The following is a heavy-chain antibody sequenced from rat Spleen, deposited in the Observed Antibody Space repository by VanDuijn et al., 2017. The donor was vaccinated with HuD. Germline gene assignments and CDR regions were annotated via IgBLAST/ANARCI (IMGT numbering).Heavy chain of an antibody. D-gene: IGHD1-12*03. CDR1: GFSLTSYH. Sequence: QVQLKESGPGLVQPSQTLSLTCTVSGFSLTSYHVHWVRQPPGKGLEWMGVIWTGGITAYNSLLKSRLSISRDTSKSQVFLKVNSLQTEDTATYYCARMGGLLSPPFDYWGQGVMVTVSS. V-gene: IGHV2-32*01. CDR2: IWTGGIT. CDR3: ARMGGLLSPPFDY. J-gene: IGHJ2*01.